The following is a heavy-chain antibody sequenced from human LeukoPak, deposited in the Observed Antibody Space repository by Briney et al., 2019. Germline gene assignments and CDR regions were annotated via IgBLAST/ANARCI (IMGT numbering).Heavy chain of an antibody. CDR1: GFTLSSYA. Sequence: GSLRLSCAASGFTLSSYAMSWVRQAPGKGLEWVSAISDSGNTYHADSVKGRFTISRDSSKNTLFLQMNRLRPEDAAVYYCAKAPVTTCRGAYCYPFDYWGQGTLVTVSS. CDR2: ISDSGNT. CDR3: AKAPVTTCRGAYCYPFDY. J-gene: IGHJ4*02. D-gene: IGHD2-21*01. V-gene: IGHV3-23*01.